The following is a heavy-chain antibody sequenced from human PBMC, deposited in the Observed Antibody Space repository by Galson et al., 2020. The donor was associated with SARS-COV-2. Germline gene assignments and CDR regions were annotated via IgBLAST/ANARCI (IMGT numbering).Heavy chain of an antibody. CDR2: ISGYNTNT. J-gene: IGHJ3*02. CDR3: ARDYSSRMLLGLGAFDI. D-gene: IGHD2-15*01. Sequence: GESLKISCKASGYDFTKYGISWVRQAPGQGLEWMGWISGYNTNTNYAQKFQGRVAMTTDTSTSTAYMELRSLRYDDTAVYYCARDYSSRMLLGLGAFDIWGLGAMVTVSS. V-gene: IGHV1-18*01. CDR1: GYDFTKYG.